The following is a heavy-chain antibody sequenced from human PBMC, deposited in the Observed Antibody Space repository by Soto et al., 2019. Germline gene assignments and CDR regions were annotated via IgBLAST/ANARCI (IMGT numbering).Heavy chain of an antibody. D-gene: IGHD2-15*01. CDR1: GGTFSSYA. CDR3: AREVVVAATGWFDP. CDR2: IIPIFGTA. Sequence: QVQLVQSGAEVKKPGYSVKVSCKASGGTFSSYAISWVRQAPGQGLEWMGGIIPIFGTANYAQKFQGRVTMTADESTSTAYMELSSLRSEDTAVYYCAREVVVAATGWFDPWGQGTLVTVSS. V-gene: IGHV1-69*12. J-gene: IGHJ5*02.